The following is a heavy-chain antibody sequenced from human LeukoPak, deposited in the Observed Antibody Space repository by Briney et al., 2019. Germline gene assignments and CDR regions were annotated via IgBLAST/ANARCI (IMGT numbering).Heavy chain of an antibody. V-gene: IGHV3-33*01. Sequence: PGGSLRLSCAASGFTFSSYGMHWVRQAPGKGLEWVAVIWYDGSNKYYADSVKGRFTISRDNSKNTLYLQMNSLRAEDTAVYYCARNAAARPYNAFDIWGQGTMVTVSS. CDR1: GFTFSSYG. D-gene: IGHD6-6*01. J-gene: IGHJ3*02. CDR2: IWYDGSNK. CDR3: ARNAAARPYNAFDI.